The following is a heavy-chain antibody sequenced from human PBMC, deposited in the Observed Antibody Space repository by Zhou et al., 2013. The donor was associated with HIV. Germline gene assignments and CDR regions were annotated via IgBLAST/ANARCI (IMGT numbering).Heavy chain of an antibody. CDR3: AEDSVAK. V-gene: IGHV1-18*01. CDR1: GITFIDNG. CDR2: INGDNGDT. D-gene: IGHD1-26*01. Sequence: QVQLVQSGGEVKKPGTSVNVSCKASGITFIDNGITWVRQAPGQGLEWMGWINGDNGDTRESQKFQGRLILAKDTPSTTVYMVLRDLTSDDTAIYYCAEDSVAKWGQGTLVIVSS. J-gene: IGHJ4*02.